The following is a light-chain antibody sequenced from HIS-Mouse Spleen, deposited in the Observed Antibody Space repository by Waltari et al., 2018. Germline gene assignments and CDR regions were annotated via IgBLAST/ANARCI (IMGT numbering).Light chain of an antibody. J-gene: IGLJ3*02. CDR3: CSYAGSSTWV. CDR2: EGS. CDR1: SRDVGSYNL. V-gene: IGLV2-23*01. Sequence: QSALTQPASVSGSPGQSITISCTGTSRDVGSYNLVSWYQQHPGKAPKLMIYEGSKRPSGVSNRFSGSKSGNTASLTISGLQAEDEADYYCCSYAGSSTWVFGGGTKLTVI.